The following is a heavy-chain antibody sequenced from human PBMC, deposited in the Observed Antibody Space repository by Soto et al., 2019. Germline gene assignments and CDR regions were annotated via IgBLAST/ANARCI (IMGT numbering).Heavy chain of an antibody. CDR3: AKDRAGVVTY. D-gene: IGHD3-3*01. V-gene: IGHV3-30*18. CDR2: ISYDGRNK. J-gene: IGHJ4*02. Sequence: QVQLVESGGGVVQPGRSLRLSCAASGFTFSSYGMHWVRQAPGKGLEWVAVISYDGRNKYYSDSVKGRFTISRDNSKNTLYLQMNSLRAEDTAVYYCAKDRAGVVTYWGQGTLVTVSS. CDR1: GFTFSSYG.